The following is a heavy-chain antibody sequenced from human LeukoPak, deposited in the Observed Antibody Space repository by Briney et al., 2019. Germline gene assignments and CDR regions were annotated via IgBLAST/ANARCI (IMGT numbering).Heavy chain of an antibody. V-gene: IGHV4-34*01. CDR2: IDHSGST. D-gene: IGHD3-10*01. Sequence: SETLSLTCAVYGGSFSGFYWNWIRQPPGKGPEWIGEIDHSGSTNYNPSLKSRVTISVDTSKDQFSLKLSSVTAADTDVYYCARRYYGSGSYSSWGQGTLVTVSS. CDR1: GGSFSGFY. CDR3: ARRYYGSGSYSS. J-gene: IGHJ5*02.